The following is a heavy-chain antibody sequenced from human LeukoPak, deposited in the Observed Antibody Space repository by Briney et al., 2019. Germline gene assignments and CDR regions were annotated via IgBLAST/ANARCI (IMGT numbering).Heavy chain of an antibody. CDR1: GFTFSSYS. Sequence: GGSLRLSCAASGFTFSSYSMNRVRQAPGKGLEWVSSISSSSSYIYYADSVKGRFTISRDNAKNSLYLQMNSLRAEDTAVYYCARIYCSSTSCYNPFDYWGQGTLVTVSS. V-gene: IGHV3-21*01. D-gene: IGHD2-2*02. J-gene: IGHJ4*02. CDR3: ARIYCSSTSCYNPFDY. CDR2: ISSSSSYI.